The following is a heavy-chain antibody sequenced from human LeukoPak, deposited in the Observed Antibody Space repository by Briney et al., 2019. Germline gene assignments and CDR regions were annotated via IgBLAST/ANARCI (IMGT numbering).Heavy chain of an antibody. D-gene: IGHD3-10*01. V-gene: IGHV3-23*01. CDR2: ISGSGGST. CDR1: GFTFSSYA. CDR3: AKAYFAMVRGPFDY. J-gene: IGHJ4*02. Sequence: GGSLRLSCAASGFTFSSYAMSWVRQAPGKGLEWVSAISGSGGSTYYADSVKGGFTISRDNSKNTLYLQMNSLRAEDTAVYYCAKAYFAMVRGPFDYWGQGTLVTVSS.